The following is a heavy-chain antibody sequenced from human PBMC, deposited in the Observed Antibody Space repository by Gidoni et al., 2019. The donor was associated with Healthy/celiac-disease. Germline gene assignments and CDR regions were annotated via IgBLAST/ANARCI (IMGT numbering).Heavy chain of an antibody. J-gene: IGHJ4*02. CDR3: ARQLGQWLVPRFDY. CDR1: GGSISSSSYY. Sequence: QLQLQESGPGLVKPSETLSLTCTVSGGSISSSSYYWGWIRQPPGKGLEWIGSIYYSGSTYYNPSLKSRVTISVDTSKNQFSLKLSSVTAADTAVYYCARQLGQWLVPRFDYWGQGTLVTVSS. V-gene: IGHV4-39*01. D-gene: IGHD6-19*01. CDR2: IYYSGST.